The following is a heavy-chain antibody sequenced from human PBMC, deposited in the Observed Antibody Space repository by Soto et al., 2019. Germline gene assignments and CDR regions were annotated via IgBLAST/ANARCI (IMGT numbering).Heavy chain of an antibody. CDR1: VGSFSGYY. J-gene: IGHJ4*02. V-gene: IGHV4-34*01. CDR3: ARASIADRIFDY. CDR2: XNHSGXT. D-gene: IGHD6-6*01. Sequence: XXTLALTCAVYVGSFSGYYWSWIRQPPGKGLEWIGEXNHSGXTHYNQYLKSXXTISVDTXXNQFYLKLSSVTAADTAVYYCARASIADRIFDYWGQGTLVTVSS.